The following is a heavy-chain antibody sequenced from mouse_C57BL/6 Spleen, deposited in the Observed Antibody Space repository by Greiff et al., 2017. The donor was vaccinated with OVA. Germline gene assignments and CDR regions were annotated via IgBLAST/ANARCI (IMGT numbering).Heavy chain of an antibody. CDR3: TGGNWFAY. CDR2: IDPETGGT. Sequence: VQLQQSGAELVRPGASVTLSCKASGYTFTDYEMHWVKQTPVHGLEWIGAIDPETGGTAYNQKFKGKAILTADKSSSTAYMEIRSLTSEDSAVYYCTGGNWFAYWGQGTLVTVSA. V-gene: IGHV1-15*01. CDR1: GYTFTDYE. D-gene: IGHD2-1*01. J-gene: IGHJ3*01.